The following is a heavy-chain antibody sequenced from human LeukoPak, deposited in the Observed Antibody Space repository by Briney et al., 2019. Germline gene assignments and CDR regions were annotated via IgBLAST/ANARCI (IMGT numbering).Heavy chain of an antibody. CDR1: GYSFTSYW. D-gene: IGHD6-19*01. V-gene: IGHV5-51*01. CDR3: ARPTLTGYSSGFGY. J-gene: IGHJ4*02. Sequence: GESLKISCKASGYSFTSYWIVWVRQMPGKGLEWMGIIYPGDSDTRYSPSFQGQVTISADKSISTAFLQWSGLKASDTAIYYCARPTLTGYSSGFGYWGRGTLVTVSS. CDR2: IYPGDSDT.